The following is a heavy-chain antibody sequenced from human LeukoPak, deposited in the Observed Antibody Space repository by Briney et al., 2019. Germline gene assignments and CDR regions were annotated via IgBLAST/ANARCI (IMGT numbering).Heavy chain of an antibody. CDR1: GFTFSSYS. V-gene: IGHV3-21*06. CDR3: ARGDKLRYFDY. Sequence: GGSLRLSCAASGFTFSSYSMSWVRQAPGKGLEWVSSISSSGSFIYYADSVKGRFTISRDNAKNSLFLQMNSLRAEDTAVYYCARGDKLRYFDYWGQGSLVTVSS. D-gene: IGHD3-9*01. J-gene: IGHJ4*02. CDR2: ISSSGSFI.